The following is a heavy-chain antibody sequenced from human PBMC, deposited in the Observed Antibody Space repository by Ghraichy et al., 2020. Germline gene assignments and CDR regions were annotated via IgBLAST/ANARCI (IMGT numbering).Heavy chain of an antibody. D-gene: IGHD1-7*01. Sequence: IYNDGSTYYADSVKGRFTISRDNSKNTLYLQMNSLGAEDTAVYYCARSAGNFRTRFDDWGQGTLVTVS. J-gene: IGHJ4*02. V-gene: IGHV3-66*01. CDR2: IYNDGST. CDR3: ARSAGNFRTRFDD.